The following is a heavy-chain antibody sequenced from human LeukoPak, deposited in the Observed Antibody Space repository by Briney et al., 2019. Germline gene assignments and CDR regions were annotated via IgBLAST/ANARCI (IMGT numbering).Heavy chain of an antibody. Sequence: SETLSLTCTVSGGSISSYYWSWIRQPPGKGLEWIGYIYYSGSTYYNPSLKSRVTISVDTSKNHFSLKLSSVTAADTAVYYCARGQGGQYFDYWGQGTLVTVSS. D-gene: IGHD1-26*01. V-gene: IGHV4-59*01. J-gene: IGHJ4*02. CDR2: IYYSGST. CDR3: ARGQGGQYFDY. CDR1: GGSISSYY.